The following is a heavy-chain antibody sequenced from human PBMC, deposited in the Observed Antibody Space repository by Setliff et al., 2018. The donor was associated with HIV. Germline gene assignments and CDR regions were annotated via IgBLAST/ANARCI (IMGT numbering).Heavy chain of an antibody. CDR1: AYTFTTYW. J-gene: IGHJ1*01. CDR3: ATSGYGGDSGHFQH. D-gene: IGHD2-21*01. CDR2: IYPGDSDT. V-gene: IGHV5-51*01. Sequence: PGESLKISCKGSAYTFTTYWIAWVRQMPGKGLEWMGIIYPGDSDTRYSPSFQGQVSISADKSISTAYLRWSSLTASDTAMYYCATSGYGGDSGHFQHWGQGTLVTVSS.